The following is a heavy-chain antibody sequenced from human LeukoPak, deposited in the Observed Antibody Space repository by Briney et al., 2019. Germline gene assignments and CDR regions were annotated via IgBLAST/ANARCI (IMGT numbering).Heavy chain of an antibody. CDR2: INHSGST. V-gene: IGHV4-34*01. CDR1: GGSFSGYY. J-gene: IGHJ5*02. CDR3: ARPEGYCSSTSCYGNNWFDP. D-gene: IGHD2-2*01. Sequence: SETLSLTCAVYGGSFSGYYWSWIRQPPGKGLEWLGEINHSGSTNYNPSLKSRVTISVDTSKNQFSLKLSSVTAADTAVYYCARPEGYCSSTSCYGNNWFDPWGQGTLVTVSS.